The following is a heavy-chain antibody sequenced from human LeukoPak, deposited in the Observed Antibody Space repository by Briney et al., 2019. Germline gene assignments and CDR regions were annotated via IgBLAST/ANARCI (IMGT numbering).Heavy chain of an antibody. Sequence: SETLSLTCTVSGGSISSSSYYWGWIRQHPGKGLEWIGYIYYSGSTYYNPSLKSRVTISVDTSKNQFSLKLSSVTAADTAVYYRARDCSTMVRGVIAGCFDYWGQGTLVTVSS. D-gene: IGHD3-10*01. J-gene: IGHJ4*02. CDR3: ARDCSTMVRGVIAGCFDY. CDR1: GGSISSSSYY. V-gene: IGHV4-31*03. CDR2: IYYSGST.